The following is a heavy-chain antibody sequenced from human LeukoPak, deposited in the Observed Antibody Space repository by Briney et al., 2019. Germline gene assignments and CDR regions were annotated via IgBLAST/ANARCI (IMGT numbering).Heavy chain of an antibody. Sequence: SETLSLTCTVSGGSITTYYWNWIRQATGKGLEWIGYIHYTGSTTYNNYHPSLKSRVTISLDTSKNQFSLKLNSVTPADTAVYFCARAPPRGGWFDPWGQGTLVTVSS. CDR3: ARAPPRGGWFDP. CDR2: IHYTGSTTYN. J-gene: IGHJ5*02. CDR1: GGSITTYY. D-gene: IGHD3-10*01. V-gene: IGHV4-59*13.